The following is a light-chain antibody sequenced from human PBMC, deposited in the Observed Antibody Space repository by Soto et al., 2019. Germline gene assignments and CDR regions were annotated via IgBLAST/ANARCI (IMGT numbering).Light chain of an antibody. J-gene: IGKJ1*01. CDR1: QSVGGS. Sequence: EIVMTQSPATLSVSPGERATLSFRASQSVGGSLAWYQQKPGQAPGLLIYGASTRATGVPARFSGSGSGTEFTLTISSLQSEDFAVYYCQQYRNWPRTFGQGTKVDIK. V-gene: IGKV3-15*01. CDR3: QQYRNWPRT. CDR2: GAS.